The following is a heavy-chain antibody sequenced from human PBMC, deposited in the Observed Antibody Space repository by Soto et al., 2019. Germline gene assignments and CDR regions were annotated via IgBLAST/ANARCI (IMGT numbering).Heavy chain of an antibody. CDR2: INHSGST. CDR1: GGSFSGYY. D-gene: IGHD3-16*02. V-gene: IGHV4-34*01. J-gene: IGHJ3*01. Sequence: SETLSLTCAVYGGSFSGYYWSWIRQPPGKGLEWIGEINHSGSTNYNPSLKSRVTISVDTSKNQFSLKLSSVTAADTAVYYCARSIAQPFWGQGTMVTGSS. CDR3: ARSIAQPF.